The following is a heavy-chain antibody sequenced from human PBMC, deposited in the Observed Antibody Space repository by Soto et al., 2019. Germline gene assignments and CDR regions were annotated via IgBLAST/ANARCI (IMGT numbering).Heavy chain of an antibody. CDR3: ARRPTVVTGPYGFDI. CDR2: IDPSDSYT. CDR1: GYSFTSYW. J-gene: IGHJ3*02. Sequence: GDSLRISCKGSGYSFTSYWISWVRQMPGKGLEWMGRIDPSDSYTNYSPSFQGQVTISADKSISTAYLQWSSLKASDTAMYYCARRPTVVTGPYGFDIWGQGTMVTVSS. D-gene: IGHD2-15*01. V-gene: IGHV5-10-1*04.